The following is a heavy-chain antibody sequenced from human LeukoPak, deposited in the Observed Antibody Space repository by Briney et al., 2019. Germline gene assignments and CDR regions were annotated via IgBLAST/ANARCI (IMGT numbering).Heavy chain of an antibody. Sequence: ASVKVSCKTSGYTFTSYDINWVRQAPGQGLEWMGWMNPNTGIPGYAQKFQGRVTMTRDTSISTTYMELSNLRSEDTAVYYCTRRVPTLRTFEYWGQGTPVTVSS. J-gene: IGHJ4*02. CDR2: MNPNTGIP. V-gene: IGHV1-8*01. CDR1: GYTFTSYD. D-gene: IGHD3-10*01. CDR3: TRRVPTLRTFEY.